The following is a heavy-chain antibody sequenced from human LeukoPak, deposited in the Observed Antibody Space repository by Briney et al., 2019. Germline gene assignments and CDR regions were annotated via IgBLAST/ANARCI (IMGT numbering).Heavy chain of an antibody. Sequence: GGSLRLPCTASGFAFDEHGMSWVRQVPGKGPEWVSSISGSGTSTTYADSVKGRFTISRDTSKSTLYLQMNSLGPDDTAMYYCAKIGGWGTSPETRYWGQGTLVTVSS. J-gene: IGHJ4*02. V-gene: IGHV3-23*01. CDR3: AKIGGWGTSPETRY. CDR1: GFAFDEHG. D-gene: IGHD3-10*01. CDR2: ISGSGTST.